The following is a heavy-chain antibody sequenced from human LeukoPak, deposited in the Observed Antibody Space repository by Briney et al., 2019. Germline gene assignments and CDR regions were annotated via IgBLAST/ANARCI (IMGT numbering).Heavy chain of an antibody. V-gene: IGHV3-43*02. Sequence: PGGSLRLSCAASGFTFDDYAMHWVRQAPGKGLEWVSLISGDGGSTYYADSVKGRFTISRDNSKNSLYLQMNSLRTEDTALYYCAKDRTPGSGSYYYYGMDVWGQGTTVTVSS. D-gene: IGHD3-10*01. CDR3: AKDRTPGSGSYYYYGMDV. J-gene: IGHJ6*02. CDR2: ISGDGGST. CDR1: GFTFDDYA.